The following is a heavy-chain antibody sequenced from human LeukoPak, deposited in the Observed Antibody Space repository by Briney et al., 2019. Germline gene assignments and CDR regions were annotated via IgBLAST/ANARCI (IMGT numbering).Heavy chain of an antibody. V-gene: IGHV3-30*04. D-gene: IGHD3-9*01. CDR2: ISYDGSNK. J-gene: IGHJ4*02. Sequence: PGGSLRLSCAASQFTFSRHTMHWVRQAPGKGLEWVALISYDGSNKYYADSVKGRFTISRDNSKNTLYLQMNSLRAEDTAVYYCAKDKDVLRYFDWLLPDDYWGQGTLVTVSS. CDR1: QFTFSRHT. CDR3: AKDKDVLRYFDWLLPDDY.